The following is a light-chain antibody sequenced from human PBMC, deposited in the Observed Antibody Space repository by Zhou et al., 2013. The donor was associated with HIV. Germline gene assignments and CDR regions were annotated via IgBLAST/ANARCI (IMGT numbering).Light chain of an antibody. CDR1: QGISSY. CDR3: QQHYDYPSIT. V-gene: IGKV1-9*01. Sequence: DIQLTQSPSFLSASVRDRVTITCRASQGISSYLAWYQQKPGKAPKLLIYAASTLQSGVPSRFSGSGSGTEFNLTIDCLQSEDFATYYCQQHYDYPSITFGQGTRLEIK. J-gene: IGKJ5*01. CDR2: AAS.